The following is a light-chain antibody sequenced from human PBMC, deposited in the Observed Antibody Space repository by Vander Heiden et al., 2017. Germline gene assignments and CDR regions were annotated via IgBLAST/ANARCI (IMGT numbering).Light chain of an antibody. Sequence: IVMPQSPDCLAVSLGERATINCKSSQSILHSPNNIYSLAWYQQKPGQPPKLLIYWASTRESGVPERFSGSGSGTDFTLTISSLQAEDVAIYYCQEYYNDGAFGQGTKVEIK. CDR1: QSILHSPNNIYS. CDR2: WAS. V-gene: IGKV4-1*01. J-gene: IGKJ1*01. CDR3: QEYYNDGA.